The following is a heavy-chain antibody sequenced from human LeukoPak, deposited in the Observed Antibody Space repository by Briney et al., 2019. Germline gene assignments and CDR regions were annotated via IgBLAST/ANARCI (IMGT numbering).Heavy chain of an antibody. J-gene: IGHJ4*02. CDR1: GGSISSYY. V-gene: IGHV4-59*08. D-gene: IGHD1-26*01. CDR3: ARQKGVGGKLFDY. Sequence: SSETLSLTCTVSGGSISSYYWSWIRQPPGKGLEWIGYIHYSGSTNYNPSLKSRVTISIDTSKNHFSLKLSSVTAADTAVYYCARQKGVGGKLFDYWGQGTLVTVSS. CDR2: IHYSGST.